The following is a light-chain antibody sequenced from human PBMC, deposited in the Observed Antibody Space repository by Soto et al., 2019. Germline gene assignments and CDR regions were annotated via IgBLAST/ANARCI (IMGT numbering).Light chain of an antibody. CDR1: SSDVGGYNY. CDR2: DVT. J-gene: IGLJ1*01. V-gene: IGLV2-14*01. CDR3: SSYRRGSTYV. Sequence: QSALPQPASVSGAPGQSITVSCTGTSSDVGGYNYVSWYQQYPGKVPRLMIYDVTNRPSGVSNRFSGSKSGNTASLTISGLQAEDEADYYCSSYRRGSTYVFGTGTKVTV.